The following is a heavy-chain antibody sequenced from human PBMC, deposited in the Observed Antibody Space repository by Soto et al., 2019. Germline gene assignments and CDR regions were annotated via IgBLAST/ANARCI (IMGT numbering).Heavy chain of an antibody. D-gene: IGHD4-17*01. V-gene: IGHV1-69*13. CDR3: ARAAEGDYDFDY. CDR1: GYTFTSYG. J-gene: IGHJ4*02. Sequence: SVKVSYKASGYTFTSYGISWVRQAPGQGLEWMGGIIPIFGTANYAQKFQGRVTITADESTSTAYMELSSLRSEDTAVYYCARAAEGDYDFDYWGQGTLVTVSS. CDR2: IIPIFGTA.